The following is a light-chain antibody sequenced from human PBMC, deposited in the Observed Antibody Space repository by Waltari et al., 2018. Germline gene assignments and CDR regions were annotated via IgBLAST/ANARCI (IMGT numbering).Light chain of an antibody. CDR3: QQTYSIPYT. J-gene: IGKJ2*01. CDR1: QTINKF. CDR2: SAS. Sequence: DIQMTQSPSSLSASVGDRITISCRANQTINKFLNWYQQKGSKAPKLLIFSASSLQSGVPLSFSGSASGTDFTLTISSLQPEDFATYSCQQTYSIPYTFGQGTNLEI. V-gene: IGKV1-39*01.